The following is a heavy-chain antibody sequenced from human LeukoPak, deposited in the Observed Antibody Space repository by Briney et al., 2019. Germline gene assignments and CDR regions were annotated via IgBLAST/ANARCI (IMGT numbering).Heavy chain of an antibody. Sequence: SETLSLTCTVSGGSISSSSYYWSWIRQPPGKGLEWIGYIYYSGSTNYNPSLKSRVTISVDTSKNQFSLKLSSVTAADTAVYYCARFSDYYDSSGTDAFDIWGQGTMVTVSS. D-gene: IGHD3-22*01. V-gene: IGHV4-61*01. CDR2: IYYSGST. CDR1: GGSISSSSYY. CDR3: ARFSDYYDSSGTDAFDI. J-gene: IGHJ3*02.